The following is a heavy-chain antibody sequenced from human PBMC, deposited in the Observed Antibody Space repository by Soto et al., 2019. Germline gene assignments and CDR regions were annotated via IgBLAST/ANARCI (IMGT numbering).Heavy chain of an antibody. CDR2: IYHTGST. CDR1: GGSVTSLGYS. V-gene: IGHV4-30-2*01. D-gene: IGHD3-10*01. Sequence: QLQLQESGSGLVKPSQTLSLTCAVSGGSVTSLGYSWSWIRQPPGKGLEWIGYIYHTGSTYYNPSVERGVAISLNRPKTHFSLRLSSVTAADTAVYFCAGRFGEAWVIEFWGQGTLVTVSS. CDR3: AGRFGEAWVIEF. J-gene: IGHJ4*02.